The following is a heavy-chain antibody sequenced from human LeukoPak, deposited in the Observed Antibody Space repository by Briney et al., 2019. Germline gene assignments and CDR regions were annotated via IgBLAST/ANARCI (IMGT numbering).Heavy chain of an antibody. V-gene: IGHV4-39*07. CDR1: GGSISSNSYY. CDR2: IYYSGSI. Sequence: PSETLSLTCTVSGGSISSNSYYWGWIRQPPGKGLEWIGSIYYSGSIDYNPSLKSRVTISVDTSKNQFSLKMSSVTAADTAVYYCARGSGVTDYWGQGTLVTVSS. D-gene: IGHD3-10*01. CDR3: ARGSGVTDY. J-gene: IGHJ4*02.